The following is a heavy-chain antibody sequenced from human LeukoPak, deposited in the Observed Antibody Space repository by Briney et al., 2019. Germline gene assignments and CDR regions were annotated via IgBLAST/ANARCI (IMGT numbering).Heavy chain of an antibody. D-gene: IGHD6-13*01. J-gene: IGHJ4*02. V-gene: IGHV3-23*01. CDR1: GFTFSIYA. CDR2: ISGSGGST. Sequence: PGGSLRLSCAASGFTFSIYAMSWVRQAPGKGLEWVSAISGSGGSTYYADSVKGRFTISRDNSKNTLYLQMNSLRAEDTAVYYCAKVDSSSWYFFDYWGQGTLVTVSS. CDR3: AKVDSSSWYFFDY.